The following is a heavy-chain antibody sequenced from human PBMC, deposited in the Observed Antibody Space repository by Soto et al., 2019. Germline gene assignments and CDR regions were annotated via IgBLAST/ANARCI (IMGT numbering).Heavy chain of an antibody. D-gene: IGHD2-2*02. Sequence: EVQLLDSGGGLVQPGGSLRLSCTASGFTFSDYAMSWVRQLPGKGLEWVSVISAGGSTYYADSVKGRFTVSRANSKNTLYLQMNSLRAEDTAVYYCANVPIWCSSTSCYTEGFDYWGQGTLVTVSS. CDR2: ISAGGST. CDR1: GFTFSDYA. J-gene: IGHJ4*02. V-gene: IGHV3-23*01. CDR3: ANVPIWCSSTSCYTEGFDY.